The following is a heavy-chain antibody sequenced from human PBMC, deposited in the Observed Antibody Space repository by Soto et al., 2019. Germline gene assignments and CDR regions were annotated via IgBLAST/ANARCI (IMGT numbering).Heavy chain of an antibody. V-gene: IGHV3-48*03. CDR1: GFTFSSYE. CDR3: ARDQIAAAGNYYYYGMDV. Sequence: LRLSCAASGFTFSSYEMNWVRQAPGKGLEWVSYISSSGSTIYYADSVKGRFTISRDNAKNSLYLQMNSLRAEDTAVYYCARDQIAAAGNYYYYGMDVWAQGTTVTVSS. D-gene: IGHD6-13*01. J-gene: IGHJ6*02. CDR2: ISSSGSTI.